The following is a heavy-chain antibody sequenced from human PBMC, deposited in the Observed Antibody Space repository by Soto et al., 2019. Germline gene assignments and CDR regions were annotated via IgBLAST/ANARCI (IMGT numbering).Heavy chain of an antibody. CDR2: IWYDGSNK. J-gene: IGHJ6*02. V-gene: IGHV3-33*01. CDR1: GFTFSSYG. Sequence: PGGSVRLSCAASGFTFSSYGMHWVRQAPGKGLEWVAVIWYDGSNKYYADSVKGRFTISRDNSKNTLYLQMNSLRAEDTAVYYCARDGKLTYYGMDVWGQGTTVTVSS. CDR3: ARDGKLTYYGMDV.